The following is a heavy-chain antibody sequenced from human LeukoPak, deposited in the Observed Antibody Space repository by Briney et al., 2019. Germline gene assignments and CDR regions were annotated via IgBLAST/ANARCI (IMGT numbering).Heavy chain of an antibody. CDR1: GGSISSYY. D-gene: IGHD6-6*01. J-gene: IGHJ4*02. V-gene: IGHV4-59*12. CDR2: IYYSGST. CDR3: ARGQYSSSPVFDF. Sequence: SETLSLTCTVSGGSISSYYWSWVRQPPGKGLEWVGYIYYSGSTNYNPSLKRRVTISEDTSKKQFSLKLSSVTAADTAVYYCARGQYSSSPVFDFWGQGTLVTVSS.